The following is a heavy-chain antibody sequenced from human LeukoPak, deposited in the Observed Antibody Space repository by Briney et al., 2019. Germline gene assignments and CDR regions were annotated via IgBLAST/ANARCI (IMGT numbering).Heavy chain of an antibody. V-gene: IGHV4-39*01. CDR2: IYYSGST. D-gene: IGHD3-22*01. Sequence: SETLSLTCTVSGGSISSSSYYWGWIRQPPGKGLEWIGSIYYSGSTYYNPSLKSRVTISVDTSKNQFSLKLSSLTAADTAVHYCARYYYDSSGYWTWGQGTLVTVSS. CDR3: ARYYYDSSGYWT. CDR1: GGSISSSSYY. J-gene: IGHJ5*02.